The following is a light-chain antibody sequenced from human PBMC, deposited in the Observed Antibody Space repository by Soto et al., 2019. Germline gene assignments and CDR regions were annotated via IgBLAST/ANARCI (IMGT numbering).Light chain of an antibody. CDR2: AAS. CDR3: LQSYNFPRT. Sequence: AIQMTQSPSSLSASVGDRVTISCRASQGIRSDLAWYQQKPGKAPKLLIFAASTLQSGVPSRFSGRGSDTDFTLTISSLQPEDFATYYCLQSYNFPRTFGQGTKVEIK. CDR1: QGIRSD. J-gene: IGKJ1*01. V-gene: IGKV1-6*01.